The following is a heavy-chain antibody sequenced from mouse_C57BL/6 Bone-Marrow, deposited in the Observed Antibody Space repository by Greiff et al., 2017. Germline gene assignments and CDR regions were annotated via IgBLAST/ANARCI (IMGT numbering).Heavy chain of an antibody. Sequence: QVQLQQPGAELVRPGTSVKLSCKASGYTFTSYWMHWVQQRPGQGLEWIGVIDPADSYTNYTQKFKGKATLTVDTSSSTAFMQLSSLTSEDSAVYYCARSVGQGGYWGQGTTLTVSS. CDR3: ARSVGQGGY. CDR1: GYTFTSYW. J-gene: IGHJ2*01. V-gene: IGHV1-59*01. CDR2: IDPADSYT. D-gene: IGHD3-3*01.